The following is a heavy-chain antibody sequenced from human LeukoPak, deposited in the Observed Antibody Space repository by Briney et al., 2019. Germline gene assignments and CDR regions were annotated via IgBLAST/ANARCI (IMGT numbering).Heavy chain of an antibody. V-gene: IGHV3-43D*03. J-gene: IGHJ4*02. CDR3: AKDRQYGDYGGGDFFDS. CDR2: NWVGDTS. Sequence: PGGSLRLSCAASGFTFDDYAMHWVRQAPGKGLQWIPSNWVGDTSSYADSVKGRFTVSRDNTKGSLYLQMHSLRSEDTALYYCAKDRQYGDYGGGDFFDSWGQGTLVTVSS. D-gene: IGHD4-17*01. CDR1: GFTFDDYA.